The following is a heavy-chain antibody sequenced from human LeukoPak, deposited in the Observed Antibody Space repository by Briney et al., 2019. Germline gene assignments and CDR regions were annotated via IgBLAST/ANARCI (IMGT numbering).Heavy chain of an antibody. D-gene: IGHD2-2*01. CDR1: GGSISSSSYY. Sequence: ASETLSLTCTVSGGSISSSSYYWGWIRQPPGKGLEWIGSIYYSGSTYYNPSLKSRVTISVDTSKNQFSLKLSSVTAADTAVYYCARGTRYCSSTSCAPGWYFDLWGRGTLVTVSS. V-gene: IGHV4-39*01. CDR2: IYYSGST. J-gene: IGHJ2*01. CDR3: ARGTRYCSSTSCAPGWYFDL.